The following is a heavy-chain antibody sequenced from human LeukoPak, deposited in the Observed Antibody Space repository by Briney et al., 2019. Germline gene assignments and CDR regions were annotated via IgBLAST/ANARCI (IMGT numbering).Heavy chain of an antibody. CDR2: TNHRGGT. J-gene: IGHJ6*02. CDR3: TRAGPNYYYYGLDV. V-gene: IGHV4-34*01. Sequence: SETLSLTCAVYGGSFSGYYWSWIRQPPGKGLEWIGETNHRGGTNYNPSLKSRVTISADTSNNQFSLKLRSVTAADTAVCYCTRAGPNYYYYGLDVWGQGTTVTVSS. CDR1: GGSFSGYY. D-gene: IGHD3-10*01.